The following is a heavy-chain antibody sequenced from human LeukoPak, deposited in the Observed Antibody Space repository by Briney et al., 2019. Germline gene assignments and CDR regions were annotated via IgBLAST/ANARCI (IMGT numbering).Heavy chain of an antibody. D-gene: IGHD3-22*01. Sequence: PSETLSLTCAASGGSISSGGYSWSWLRQPPGKGLEGIGYIYHSGSTYYNPSLKSRVTISVDRSKNQFSLKLSSVTAADTAVYYCARAVPYYYDSSVFSFDPWGQGTLVTVSS. CDR1: GGSISSGGYS. CDR3: ARAVPYYYDSSVFSFDP. J-gene: IGHJ5*02. CDR2: IYHSGST. V-gene: IGHV4-30-2*01.